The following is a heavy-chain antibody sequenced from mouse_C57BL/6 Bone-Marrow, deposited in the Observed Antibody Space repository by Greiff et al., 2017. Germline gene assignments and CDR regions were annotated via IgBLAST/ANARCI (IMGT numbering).Heavy chain of an antibody. J-gene: IGHJ3*01. CDR3: ARDDYDGGFAY. V-gene: IGHV3-6*01. D-gene: IGHD2-4*01. CDR1: GYSITSGYY. CDR2: ISYDGSN. Sequence: EVKLMESGPGLVKPSQSLSLTCSVTGYSITSGYYWYWIRQFPGNKLEWMGYISYDGSNNYNPSLKNRISITRDTSKNQFFLKLNSVTTEDTATYYCARDDYDGGFAYWGQGTLVTVSA.